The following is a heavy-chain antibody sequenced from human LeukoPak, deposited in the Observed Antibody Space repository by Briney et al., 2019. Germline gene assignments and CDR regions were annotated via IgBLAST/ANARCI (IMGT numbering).Heavy chain of an antibody. D-gene: IGHD2-15*01. CDR1: GYTFTIYD. V-gene: IGHV1-8*01. Sequence: GASVKVSCTASGYTFTIYDINWVRQATGQGLEWMGWMNPNSGNTGYAQKFQGRVTMTRNTSISTAYMELSSLRSEDTAVYYCARAGGYCGRISCPYYFDYWGQGSLVAVSS. CDR3: ARAGGYCGRISCPYYFDY. CDR2: MNPNSGNT. J-gene: IGHJ4*02.